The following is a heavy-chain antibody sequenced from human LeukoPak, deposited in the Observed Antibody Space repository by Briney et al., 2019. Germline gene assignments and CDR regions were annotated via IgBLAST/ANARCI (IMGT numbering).Heavy chain of an antibody. V-gene: IGHV4-59*01. CDR3: ARGRSNYYGMDV. J-gene: IGHJ6*02. CDR1: DGSINSYY. CDR2: IYYNGNT. Sequence: SETLPLTCSVSDGSINSYYWNWIRRPPGKGLEWIGYIYYNGNTNYSPSLKSRVTMSVDTSKNLFSLKVSSVTAADTAVYYCARGRSNYYGMDVWGQGTTVTVSS. D-gene: IGHD1-26*01.